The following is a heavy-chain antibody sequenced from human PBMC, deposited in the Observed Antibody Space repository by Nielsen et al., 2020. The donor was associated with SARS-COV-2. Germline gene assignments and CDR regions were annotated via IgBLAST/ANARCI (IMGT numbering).Heavy chain of an antibody. V-gene: IGHV3-30*02. Sequence: GESLKISCAASGFNFINYGMNWVRQAPGKGLEWVAVIWYDGSNKYYADSVKGRFTISRDNSKNTLYLQMNSLRAEDTAVYYCARSGSYFYYFDYWGQGTLVTVSS. J-gene: IGHJ4*02. D-gene: IGHD3-10*01. CDR1: GFNFINYG. CDR2: IWYDGSNK. CDR3: ARSGSYFYYFDY.